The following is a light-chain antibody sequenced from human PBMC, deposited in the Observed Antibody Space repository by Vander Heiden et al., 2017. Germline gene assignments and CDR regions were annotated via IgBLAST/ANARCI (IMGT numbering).Light chain of an antibody. J-gene: IGKJ1*01. Sequence: IQMTQSPSSPSASAGDRVTISCRAGQSIITYLNWYQQKPGKAPKLLIYAASTLQSGVPSRFSGSGSGTDFTLTISSLQPEDSATYYCQQSYTVPTFGQGTKVEVK. CDR1: QSIITY. CDR3: QQSYTVPT. CDR2: AAS. V-gene: IGKV1-39*01.